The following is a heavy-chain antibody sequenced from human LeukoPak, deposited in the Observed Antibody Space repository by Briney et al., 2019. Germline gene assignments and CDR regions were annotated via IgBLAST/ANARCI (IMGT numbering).Heavy chain of an antibody. CDR2: IYYSGST. CDR3: ARDGRQLDSFDY. J-gene: IGHJ4*02. Sequence: SETLSLTCTVSGGSISSYYWSWIRQPPGKGLEWIGYIYYSGSTNYNPSLKSRVTISVDTSKNQFSLKLSSVTAADTAVYYCARDGRQLDSFDYWGQGTLVTVST. D-gene: IGHD6-13*01. V-gene: IGHV4-59*12. CDR1: GGSISSYY.